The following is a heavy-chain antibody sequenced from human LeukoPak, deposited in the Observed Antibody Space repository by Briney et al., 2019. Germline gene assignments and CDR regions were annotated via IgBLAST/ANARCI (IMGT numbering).Heavy chain of an antibody. Sequence: SETLSLTCTVSGGSISSYYWSWIRQPPGKGLEWIGYICYSGSTNYNPSLKSRVTISVDTSKNQFSLKLSSVTAADTAVYYCARTKDYFDYWGQGTLVTVSS. CDR2: ICYSGST. J-gene: IGHJ4*02. CDR1: GGSISSYY. D-gene: IGHD2-8*01. CDR3: ARTKDYFDY. V-gene: IGHV4-59*08.